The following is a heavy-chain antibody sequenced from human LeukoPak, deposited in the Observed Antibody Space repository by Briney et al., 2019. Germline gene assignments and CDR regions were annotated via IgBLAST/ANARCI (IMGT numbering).Heavy chain of an antibody. CDR2: IIPILGIA. CDR3: ARDESNTYDSSGLDGY. D-gene: IGHD3-22*01. V-gene: IGHV1-69*04. Sequence: ASVKVSCKVSGYTLTELSMHWVRQAPGQGLEWMGRIIPILGIANYAQKFQGRVTITADKSTSTAYMELSSLRSEDTAVYYCARDESNTYDSSGLDGYWGQGTLVTVSS. J-gene: IGHJ4*02. CDR1: GYTLTELS.